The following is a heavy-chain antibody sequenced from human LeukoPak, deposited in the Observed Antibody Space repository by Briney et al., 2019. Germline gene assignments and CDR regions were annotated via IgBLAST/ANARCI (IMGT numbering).Heavy chain of an antibody. CDR3: STAFYGAPLA. CDR1: GFTFSTAF. CDR2: ITSKSYDGTT. D-gene: IGHD4-17*01. V-gene: IGHV3-15*01. J-gene: IGHJ5*02. Sequence: GGSLRLSCTASGFTFSTAFMNWVRQAPGKGLEWVARITSKSYDGTTDYAAPVKGRFTISRDDSKNTLYLQMNSLEIEDTAVYYCSTAFYGAPLAWGQGTLVTVSS.